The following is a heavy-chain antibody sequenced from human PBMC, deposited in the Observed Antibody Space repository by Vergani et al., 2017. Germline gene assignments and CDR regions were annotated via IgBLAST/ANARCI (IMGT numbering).Heavy chain of an antibody. D-gene: IGHD3-10*01. Sequence: EVQLVESGGGLVQPGGSLRLSCAASGFTFSSYWMSWVRQAPGKGLEWVATIKQDGSEKYYVDSVKGRFTISRDNAKNSLYLQMNSLRAEDTAVYYCARDKAYYGSGSRFDYWGQGTLVTVSS. CDR1: GFTFSSYW. V-gene: IGHV3-7*01. J-gene: IGHJ4*02. CDR2: IKQDGSEK. CDR3: ARDKAYYGSGSRFDY.